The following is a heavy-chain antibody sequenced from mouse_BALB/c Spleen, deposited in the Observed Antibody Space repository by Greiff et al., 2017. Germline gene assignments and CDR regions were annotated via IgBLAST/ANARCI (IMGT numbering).Heavy chain of an antibody. V-gene: IGHV10-1*02. D-gene: IGHD1-1*01. CDR1: GFTFNTYA. J-gene: IGHJ1*01. Sequence: DVMLVESGGGLVQPKGSLKLSCAASGFTFNTYAMNWVRQAPGKGLEWVARIRSKSNNYATYYADSVKDRFTISRDDSQSMLYLQMNNLKTEDTAMYYCVRQIYYYGSSYDWYFDVWGAGTTVTVSS. CDR3: VRQIYYYGSSYDWYFDV. CDR2: IRSKSNNYAT.